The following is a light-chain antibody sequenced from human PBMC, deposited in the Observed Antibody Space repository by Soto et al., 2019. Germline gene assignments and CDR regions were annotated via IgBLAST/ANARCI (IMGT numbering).Light chain of an antibody. CDR1: QGISSY. Sequence: DIQLTQSPSFLSASVGDRVTITCRASQGISSYLAWYQQKPGKAPKLLIYGASTLQRGVSSRFSGSGSGTEFTLTISSLQPEDFATYYCQHLKNYPITFGQGTRLEIK. CDR3: QHLKNYPIT. J-gene: IGKJ5*01. V-gene: IGKV1-9*01. CDR2: GAS.